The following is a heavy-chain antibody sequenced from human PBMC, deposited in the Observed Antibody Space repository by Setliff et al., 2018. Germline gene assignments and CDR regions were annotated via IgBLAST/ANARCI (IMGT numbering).Heavy chain of an antibody. Sequence: PGGSLRLSCAASGFTFSTYDVSWVRQAPGKGLEWVSSISSSSIYIYYADSVKGRFTISRDNAKNSLYLQMNSLSVEDTAVYYCAKDFWSGYVSYLDPWGQGTLVTVSS. V-gene: IGHV3-21*01. CDR3: AKDFWSGYVSYLDP. D-gene: IGHD3-3*01. CDR1: GFTFSTYD. CDR2: ISSSSIYI. J-gene: IGHJ5*02.